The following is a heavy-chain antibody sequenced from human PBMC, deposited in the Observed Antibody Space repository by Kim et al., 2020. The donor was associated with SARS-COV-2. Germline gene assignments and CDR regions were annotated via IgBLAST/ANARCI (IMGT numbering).Heavy chain of an antibody. CDR1: GGSFSGYY. J-gene: IGHJ4*02. Sequence: SETLSLTCAVYGGSFSGYYWSWIRQPPGKGLEWIGEINHSGSTNYNPSLKSRVTISVDTSKNQFSLKLSSVTAADTAVYYCAREEMATIEHYFDYWGQGTLVTVSS. CDR2: INHSGST. CDR3: AREEMATIEHYFDY. V-gene: IGHV4-34*01. D-gene: IGHD5-12*01.